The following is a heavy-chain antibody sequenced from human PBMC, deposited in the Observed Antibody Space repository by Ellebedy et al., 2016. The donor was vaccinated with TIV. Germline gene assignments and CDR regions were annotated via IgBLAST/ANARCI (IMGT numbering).Heavy chain of an antibody. V-gene: IGHV3-33*03. CDR1: GFTFSRNG. CDR3: VAALDY. CDR2: IWNDGSNK. D-gene: IGHD6-25*01. J-gene: IGHJ4*02. Sequence: GESLKISXAASGFTFSRNGMHWVRQAPGKGLEWVAVIWNDGSNKYYADSVKGRFTISRDDADSSLSLQMNSLRGDDTAVYYCVAALDYWGQGTLVTVS.